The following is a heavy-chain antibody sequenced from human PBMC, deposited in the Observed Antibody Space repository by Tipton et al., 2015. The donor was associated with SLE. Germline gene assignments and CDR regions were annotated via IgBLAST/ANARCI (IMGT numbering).Heavy chain of an antibody. J-gene: IGHJ4*02. CDR3: ARMGWDPGPGFY. Sequence: TLSLTCAVYGGSLSGYYWSWIRQPPGKGLEWLGTIYYSGSTYYNPSLRSRVTISVDTSKNQFSLKLNSVTAADTAVYYCARMGWDPGPGFYWGQGTLVTVSS. CDR2: IYYSGST. V-gene: IGHV4-34*01. CDR1: GGSLSGYY. D-gene: IGHD1-26*01.